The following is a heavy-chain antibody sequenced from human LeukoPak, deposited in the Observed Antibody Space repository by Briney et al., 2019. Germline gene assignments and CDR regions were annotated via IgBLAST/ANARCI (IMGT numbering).Heavy chain of an antibody. V-gene: IGHV3-21*01. CDR1: GFNFRSYS. D-gene: IGHD5-18*01. CDR2: ISSSSSYI. J-gene: IGHJ3*02. CDR3: ASVGTAMATGAFDI. Sequence: GGSLRLSCAVSGFNFRSYSMNWVRQAPGKGLEWVSSISSSSSYIYYADSVKGRFTISRDNAKNSLYLQMNSLRAEDTAVYYCASVGTAMATGAFDIWGQGTMVTVSS.